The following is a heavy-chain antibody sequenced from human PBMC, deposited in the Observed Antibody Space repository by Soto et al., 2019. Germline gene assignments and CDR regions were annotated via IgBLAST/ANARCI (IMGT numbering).Heavy chain of an antibody. CDR3: VVEQYYYDSSGYYYYYYGMDV. CDR2: INVGNGDT. CDR1: GYTFTNYA. D-gene: IGHD3-22*01. Sequence: ASVKVSCTASGYTFTNYAIHWVRQAPGQRLEWIGWINVGNGDTKYSQKFQGRVTITRDTSASTAYMELSSLRSEDTAVYYCVVEQYYYDSSGYYYYYYGMDVWGQGTTVTVS. V-gene: IGHV1-3*01. J-gene: IGHJ6*02.